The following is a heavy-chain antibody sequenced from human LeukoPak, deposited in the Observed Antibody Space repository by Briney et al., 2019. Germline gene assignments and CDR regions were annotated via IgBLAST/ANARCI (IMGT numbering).Heavy chain of an antibody. CDR3: ARMRVVAATIDAFDI. CDR2: IYYSGST. CDR1: GGSISSYY. Sequence: PSGTLSLTCTVSGGSISSYYWSWIRQPPGKGLEWIGYIYYSGSTNYNPSLKSRVTISVDTSKNQFSLKLSSVTAADAAVYYCARMRVVAATIDAFDIWGQGTMVTVSS. J-gene: IGHJ3*02. D-gene: IGHD2-15*01. V-gene: IGHV4-59*01.